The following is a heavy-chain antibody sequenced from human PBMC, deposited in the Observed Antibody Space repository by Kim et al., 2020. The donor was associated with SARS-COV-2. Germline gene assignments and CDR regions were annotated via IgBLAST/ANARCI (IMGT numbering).Heavy chain of an antibody. CDR3: ARYAEPFVVVVAATPFYYGMDV. D-gene: IGHD2-15*01. CDR1: GGTFSSYA. V-gene: IGHV1-69*13. CDR2: IIPIFGTA. J-gene: IGHJ6*02. Sequence: SVKVSCKASGGTFSSYAISWVRQAPGQGLEWMGGIIPIFGTANYAQKFQGRVTITADESTSTAYMELSSLRSEDTAVYYCARYAEPFVVVVAATPFYYGMDVWGQGTTVTVSS.